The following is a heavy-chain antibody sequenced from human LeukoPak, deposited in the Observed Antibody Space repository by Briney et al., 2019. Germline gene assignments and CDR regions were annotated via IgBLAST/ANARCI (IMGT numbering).Heavy chain of an antibody. Sequence: SETLSLTCAVYGGSFSGYNWSWIRQPPGKGLEWIGEINHIGSTNYNPSLKSRVTISVDTSKNQFSLKLTSVTVADTAVYYCARNNNWNDNHMDVWGKGTTVTISS. CDR2: INHIGST. D-gene: IGHD1-1*01. CDR1: GGSFSGYN. J-gene: IGHJ6*03. CDR3: ARNNNWNDNHMDV. V-gene: IGHV4-34*01.